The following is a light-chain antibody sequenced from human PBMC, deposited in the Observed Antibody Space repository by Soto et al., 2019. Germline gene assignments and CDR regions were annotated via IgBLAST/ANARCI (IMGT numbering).Light chain of an antibody. CDR2: KAS. Sequence: EIQMTQSPSTLSASVGDRVTITCRASQSISSWLAWYQQKPGKAPKLLIYKASSLESGVPSRFSSSGSGTEFTLTISILQPDYFATYYCQQYNSYPYTFGQGTKLEIK. CDR3: QQYNSYPYT. V-gene: IGKV1-5*03. CDR1: QSISSW. J-gene: IGKJ2*01.